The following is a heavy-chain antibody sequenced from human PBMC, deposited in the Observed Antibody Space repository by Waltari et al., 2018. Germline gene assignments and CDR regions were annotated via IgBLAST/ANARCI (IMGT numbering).Heavy chain of an antibody. CDR3: AKDAFGNTYLDH. D-gene: IGHD3-10*01. CDR2: TWFDGSKT. Sequence: QVQLVESGGGVVQPGMSLRLSCAASGIRPSNFGMHWVRQAPGKGLEWVALTWFDGSKTYYADSVRGRFTISRDNSKNTLYLDINTLRVDDTAIYYCAKDAFGNTYLDHWGQGTLVTVSS. CDR1: GIRPSNFG. J-gene: IGHJ5*02. V-gene: IGHV3-33*06.